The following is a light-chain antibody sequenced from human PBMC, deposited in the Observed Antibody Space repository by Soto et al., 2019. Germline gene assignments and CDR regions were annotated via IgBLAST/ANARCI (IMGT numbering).Light chain of an antibody. J-gene: IGLJ3*02. V-gene: IGLV2-11*01. CDR1: SSDIGGYNY. CDR3: CSYAGSYTWV. CDR2: GVN. Sequence: QSVLTQPRSVSGSPGQSVTISCTGTSSDIGGYNYVSWYQQHPGKAPNLMIYGVNKRPSGVPDRFSGSKSGNTASLTISGLQAEDEADYHCCSYAGSYTWVFGGGTKVTVL.